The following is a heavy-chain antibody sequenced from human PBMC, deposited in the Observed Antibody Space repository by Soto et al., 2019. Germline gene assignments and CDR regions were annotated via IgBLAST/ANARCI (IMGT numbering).Heavy chain of an antibody. CDR2: IYHSGST. V-gene: IGHV4-4*02. CDR3: GRDMSIAASGGAFDI. Sequence: QVQLQESGPGLVKPSGTLSLTCAVSSGSISSSNWWSWARQPPGKGLEWIGEIYHSGSTNYNPSRKSRVTISVDKSKNQFPLKLSSVTAADTAVYYCGRDMSIAASGGAFDIWGQGTMVTVSS. D-gene: IGHD6-6*01. CDR1: SGSISSSNW. J-gene: IGHJ3*02.